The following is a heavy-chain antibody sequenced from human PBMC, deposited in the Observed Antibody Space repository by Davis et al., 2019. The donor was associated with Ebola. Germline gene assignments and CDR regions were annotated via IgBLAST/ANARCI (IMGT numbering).Heavy chain of an antibody. V-gene: IGHV3-23*01. D-gene: IGHD2-2*01. CDR1: GFTFSTYT. J-gene: IGHJ6*02. CDR3: AKEKSPSSSHSPSYYGMDV. Sequence: PGGSLRLSCAASGFTFSTYTMSWVRQAPGKGLEWVSAISGSGGGTYYADSVKGRFTISSDNSKNKLYLQMNSLRAEDTAVYYCAKEKSPSSSHSPSYYGMDVWGQGTTVTVSS. CDR2: ISGSGGGT.